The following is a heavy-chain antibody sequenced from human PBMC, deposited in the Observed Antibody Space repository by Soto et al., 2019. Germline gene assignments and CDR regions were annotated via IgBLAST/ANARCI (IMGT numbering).Heavy chain of an antibody. Sequence: EVQLVESGGGLVQPGGSLRLSCAASGFTFSSYWMSWVRQAPGKGLEWVANIKQDGSEKYYVDSVKGRFTISRDNAKNSLYLQMNGLRAEDTAVYYCARGLYCSGGSCYFNYYYYYGMDVWGQGTTVTVSS. CDR2: IKQDGSEK. D-gene: IGHD2-15*01. J-gene: IGHJ6*02. CDR3: ARGLYCSGGSCYFNYYYYYGMDV. V-gene: IGHV3-7*03. CDR1: GFTFSSYW.